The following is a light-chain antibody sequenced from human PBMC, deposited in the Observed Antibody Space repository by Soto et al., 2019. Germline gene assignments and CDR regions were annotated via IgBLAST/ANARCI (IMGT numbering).Light chain of an antibody. CDR2: KDS. CDR1: ALPKQY. V-gene: IGLV3-25*03. CDR3: QSADSSGTWV. J-gene: IGLJ3*02. Sequence: SYELTQPPSVSVSPGQTARITCSGDALPKQYAYWYQQKPGQAPVLVIYKDSERPSGIPERFSGSSSGTTVTLTISGVQADDEADYYCQSADSSGTWVFGGGTKLTVL.